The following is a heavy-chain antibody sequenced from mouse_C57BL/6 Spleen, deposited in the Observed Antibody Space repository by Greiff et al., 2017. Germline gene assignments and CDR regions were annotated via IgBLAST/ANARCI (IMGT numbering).Heavy chain of an antibody. J-gene: IGHJ4*01. CDR3: ARWEPSDGGFYAMDY. CDR2: IYPGSGST. CDR1: GYTFTSYW. Sequence: QVQLQQPGAELVKPGASVKMSCKASGYTFTSYWITWVKQRPGQGLEWIGDIYPGSGSTNYNEKFKSKATLTVDTSSSTAYMQLSSLTSEDSAVYYCARWEPSDGGFYAMDYWSQGTSVTVSS. D-gene: IGHD2-3*01. V-gene: IGHV1-55*01.